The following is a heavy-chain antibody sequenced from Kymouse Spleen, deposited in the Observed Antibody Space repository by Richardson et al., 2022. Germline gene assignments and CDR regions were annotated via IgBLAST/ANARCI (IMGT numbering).Heavy chain of an antibody. CDR1: GFTFSSYS. D-gene: IGHD6-19*01. Sequence: EVQLVESGGGLVKPGGSLRLSCAASGFTFSSYSMNWVRQAPGKGLEWVSSISSSSSYIYYADSVKGRFTISRDNAKNSLYLQMNSLRAEDTAVYYCARDQDSSGWSHYYYYYGMDVWGQGTTVTVSS. V-gene: IGHV3-21*03. CDR3: ARDQDSSGWSHYYYYYGMDV. J-gene: IGHJ6*02. CDR2: ISSSSSYI.